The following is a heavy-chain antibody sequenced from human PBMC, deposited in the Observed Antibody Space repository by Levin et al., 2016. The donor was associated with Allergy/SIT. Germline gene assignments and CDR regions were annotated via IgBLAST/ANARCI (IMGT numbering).Heavy chain of an antibody. Sequence: GESLKISCKGSGYSFTSYWISWVRQMPGKGLEWMGRIDPSDSYTNYSPSFQGHVTISADKSISTAYLQWSSLKASDTAMYYCARHAWFGELQQYNWFDPWGQGTLVTVSS. CDR2: IDPSDSYT. CDR3: ARHAWFGELQQYNWFDP. CDR1: GYSFTSYW. J-gene: IGHJ5*02. D-gene: IGHD3-10*01. V-gene: IGHV5-10-1*01.